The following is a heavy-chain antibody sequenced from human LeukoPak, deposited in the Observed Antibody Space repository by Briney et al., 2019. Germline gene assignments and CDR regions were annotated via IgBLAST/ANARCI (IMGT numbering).Heavy chain of an antibody. Sequence: ASVKVSCKASGYTFTGYYMHWVRQAPGQGLEWKGWINPNSGGTNYAQKFQGRVTMTRDTSISTAYMELSRLRSDDTAVYYCARGYCGGDCYPYFDYWGQGTLVTVSS. D-gene: IGHD2-21*02. J-gene: IGHJ4*02. CDR3: ARGYCGGDCYPYFDY. CDR2: INPNSGGT. CDR1: GYTFTGYY. V-gene: IGHV1-2*02.